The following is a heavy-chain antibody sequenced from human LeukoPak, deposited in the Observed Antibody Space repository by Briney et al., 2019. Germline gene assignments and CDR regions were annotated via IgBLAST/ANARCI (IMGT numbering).Heavy chain of an antibody. J-gene: IGHJ5*02. V-gene: IGHV4-59*01. CDR1: GGSISSYY. D-gene: IGHD6-13*01. CDR3: ARDNGSSEWAWFDP. CDR2: IYYSGST. Sequence: PSETLSPTCTVSGGSISSYYWSWIRQPPGKGLEWIGYIYYSGSTNYNPSLKSRVTISVDTSKNQLSLKLSSVTAADTAVYYCARDNGSSEWAWFDPWGQGTLVTVSS.